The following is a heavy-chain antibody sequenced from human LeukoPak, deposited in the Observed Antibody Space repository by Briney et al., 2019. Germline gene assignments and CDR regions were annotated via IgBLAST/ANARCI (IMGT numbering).Heavy chain of an antibody. D-gene: IGHD3-3*01. Sequence: PSQTLSLTCTVSGGSISSGDYYWSWIRQPPGTGLEWIGYIYYSGSTYYNPSLKSRVTISVDTSKNQFSLKLSSVTAADTAVYYCARAYYDFWSGYFDYWGQGTLVTVSS. CDR1: GGSISSGDYY. CDR3: ARAYYDFWSGYFDY. V-gene: IGHV4-30-4*08. CDR2: IYYSGST. J-gene: IGHJ4*02.